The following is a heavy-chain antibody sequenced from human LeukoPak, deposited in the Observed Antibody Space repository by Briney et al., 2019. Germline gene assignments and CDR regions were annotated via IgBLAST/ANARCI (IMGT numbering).Heavy chain of an antibody. CDR2: INPNSGGT. D-gene: IGHD5-12*01. CDR3: ARGYSGYDLPDY. CDR1: GHTFTGYY. J-gene: IGHJ4*02. Sequence: ASVKVSXKASGHTFTGYYMHWVRQAPGQGLEWMGRINPNSGGTNYAQKFQGRVTMTRDTSISTAYMELSRLRSDDTAVYYCARGYSGYDLPDYWGQGTLVTVSS. V-gene: IGHV1-2*06.